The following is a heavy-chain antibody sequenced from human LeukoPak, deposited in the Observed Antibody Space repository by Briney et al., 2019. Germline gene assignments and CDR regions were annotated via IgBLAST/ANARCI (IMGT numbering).Heavy chain of an antibody. CDR2: INPNSGGT. V-gene: IGHV1-2*06. CDR3: ARDLGYPSRGFDP. D-gene: IGHD6-13*01. CDR1: GYTFTGYY. J-gene: IGHJ5*02. Sequence: GASVKVSCKASGYTFTGYYMHWVLQAPGQGLEWMGRINPNSGGTNYAQKLQGRVTMTRDTSISTAYMELSRLRSDDTAVYYCARDLGYPSRGFDPWGQGTLVTVSS.